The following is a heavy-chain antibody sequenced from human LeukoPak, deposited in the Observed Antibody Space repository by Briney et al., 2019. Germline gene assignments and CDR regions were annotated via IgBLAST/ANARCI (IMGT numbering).Heavy chain of an antibody. J-gene: IGHJ4*02. CDR1: GFTFSSHG. CDR3: ARDSSGCYTFDY. V-gene: IGHV3-30*03. Sequence: GGSLRLSCAAPGFTFSSHGMHWVRQAPGKGLEWVAVISYDGSAKYCADSVKGRLTISRDNSKNTVYLEMDSLRAEDTAVYYCARDSSGCYTFDYWGQGTLVTVSS. D-gene: IGHD3-22*01. CDR2: ISYDGSAK.